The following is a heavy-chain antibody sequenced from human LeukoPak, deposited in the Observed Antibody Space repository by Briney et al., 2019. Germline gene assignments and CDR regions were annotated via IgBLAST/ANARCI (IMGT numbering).Heavy chain of an antibody. V-gene: IGHV3-21*01. CDR1: GFTFSSYS. D-gene: IGHD4-17*01. CDR3: ARDDYGDYVSGWFDH. CDR2: ISSSSSYI. Sequence: GGSLRLSCAASGFTFSSYSMNWVRQAPGKGLEWVSSISSSSSYIYYADSVKGRFTISRDNAKNSLYLQMNSLRAEDTAVYYCARDDYGDYVSGWFDHWGQGTLVTVSS. J-gene: IGHJ5*02.